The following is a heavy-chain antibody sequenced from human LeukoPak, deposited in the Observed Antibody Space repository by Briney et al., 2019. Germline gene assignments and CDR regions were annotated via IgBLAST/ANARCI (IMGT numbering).Heavy chain of an antibody. D-gene: IGHD2-15*01. V-gene: IGHV3-74*01. CDR2: INNDGSNT. Sequence: GGSLRLSCSASGFTFSNYWMLWVRQAPGKGLVWVSRINNDGSNTNYADSVKGRFTISRDSAKNTMYLQMNSLRAEDTAVYYCASILIGGGRSFDYWGQGTLVTVSS. CDR3: ASILIGGGRSFDY. CDR1: GFTFSNYW. J-gene: IGHJ4*02.